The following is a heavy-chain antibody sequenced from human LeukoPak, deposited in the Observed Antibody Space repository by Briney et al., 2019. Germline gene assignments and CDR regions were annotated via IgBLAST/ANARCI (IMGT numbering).Heavy chain of an antibody. D-gene: IGHD2-2*02. CDR1: GYTFTGYY. V-gene: IGHV1-2*02. CDR2: INPNSGGT. J-gene: IGHJ4*02. Sequence: ASVKVSCKASGYTFTGYYMHWVRQAPGQGLEWMGWINPNSGGTNYAQKFQGRVTMTRDTSISTAYMELSRLRSDDTAVYYCARIEVAGYCSSTSCYSADYWGQGTLVTVSS. CDR3: ARIEVAGYCSSTSCYSADY.